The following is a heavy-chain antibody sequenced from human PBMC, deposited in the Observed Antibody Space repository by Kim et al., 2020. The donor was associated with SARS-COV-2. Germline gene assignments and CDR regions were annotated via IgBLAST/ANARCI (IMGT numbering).Heavy chain of an antibody. D-gene: IGHD3-10*01. CDR2: IYYSGST. CDR1: GGSISSSSYY. Sequence: SETLSLTCTVSGGSISSSSYYWGWIRQPPGKGLEWIGSIYYSGSTYYNPSLKSRVTISVDTSKNQFSLKLSSVTAADTAVYYCARHCYYGSGTWFDPWGQGTLVTVSS. J-gene: IGHJ5*02. V-gene: IGHV4-39*01. CDR3: ARHCYYGSGTWFDP.